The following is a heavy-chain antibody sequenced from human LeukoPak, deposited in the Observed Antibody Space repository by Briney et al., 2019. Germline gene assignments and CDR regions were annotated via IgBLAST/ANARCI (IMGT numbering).Heavy chain of an antibody. CDR2: IYYSGST. CDR1: GGSISGYY. Sequence: PETLSLTCTVSGGSISGYYWSWLRQPPGKGLEWIGYIYYSGSTNYNPSLKSRVTISVDTSKNQFSLKLSSVTAADTAVYYCARIEVPDYGGNSAAFDIWGQGTMVTVSS. J-gene: IGHJ3*02. D-gene: IGHD4-23*01. CDR3: ARIEVPDYGGNSAAFDI. V-gene: IGHV4-59*01.